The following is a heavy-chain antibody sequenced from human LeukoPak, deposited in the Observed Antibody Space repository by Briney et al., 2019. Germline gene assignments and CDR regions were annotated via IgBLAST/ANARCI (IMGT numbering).Heavy chain of an antibody. CDR3: ARTTDYYGSGSYDY. CDR1: GFTFSSYA. CDR2: ISGSGGST. D-gene: IGHD3-10*01. Sequence: GGSLRLSCAASGFTFSSYAMSWVRQAPGKGLEWVSAISGSGGSTYYADSVKGRFTISRDNAKNSLYLQMNSLRAEDTAVYYCARTTDYYGSGSYDYWGQGTLVTVSS. V-gene: IGHV3-23*01. J-gene: IGHJ4*02.